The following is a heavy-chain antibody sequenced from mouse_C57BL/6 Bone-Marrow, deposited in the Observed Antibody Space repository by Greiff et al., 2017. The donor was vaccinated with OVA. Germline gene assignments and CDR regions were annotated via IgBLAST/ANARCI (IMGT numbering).Heavy chain of an antibody. V-gene: IGHV14-2*01. Sequence: EVQLQESGAELVKPGASVKLSCTASGFNFTDYYMHWVKQRTEQGLEWIGRIDPEDGETKYAPKFPGKATITADTSSNTAYLQLSSLTSEDTAVYYCAPAGGSPYWYFDVWGTGTTVTVSS. J-gene: IGHJ1*03. CDR1: GFNFTDYY. CDR3: APAGGSPYWYFDV. CDR2: IDPEDGET. D-gene: IGHD1-1*02.